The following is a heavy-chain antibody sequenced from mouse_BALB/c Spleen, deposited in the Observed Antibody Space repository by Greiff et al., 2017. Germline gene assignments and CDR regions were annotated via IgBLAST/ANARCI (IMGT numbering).Heavy chain of an antibody. CDR1: GYTFTSYV. Sequence: VQLQQSGPELVKPGASVKMSCKASGYTFTSYVMHWVKQKPGQGLEWIGYINPYNDGTKYNEKFKGKATLTSDKSSSTAYMELSSLTSEDSAVYYCARSTTVGATDYWGQGTTLTVSS. V-gene: IGHV1-14*01. D-gene: IGHD1-1*01. CDR2: INPYNDGT. CDR3: ARSTTVGATDY. J-gene: IGHJ2*01.